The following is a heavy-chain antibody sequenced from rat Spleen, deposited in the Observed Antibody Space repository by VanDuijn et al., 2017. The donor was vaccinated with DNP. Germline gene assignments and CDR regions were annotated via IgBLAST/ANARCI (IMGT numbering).Heavy chain of an antibody. CDR1: GFSLTSYN. J-gene: IGHJ4*01. Sequence: QVQLKESGPGLVQPSQTLSLTCTVSGFSLTSYNVHWVRQPTGKGLEWMGIIWTGGSTDYNSALKSRLSISRDTSKSQVFLKMNSLQTEDIATYYCARAYGGYSEPYAMDAWGQGTSVTVSS. CDR2: IWTGGST. D-gene: IGHD1-11*01. V-gene: IGHV2-30*01. CDR3: ARAYGGYSEPYAMDA.